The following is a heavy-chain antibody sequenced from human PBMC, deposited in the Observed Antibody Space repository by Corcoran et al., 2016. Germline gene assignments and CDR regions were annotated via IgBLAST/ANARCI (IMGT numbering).Heavy chain of an antibody. J-gene: IGHJ4*02. V-gene: IGHV1-69*01. CDR1: GGTFSSYA. CDR2: IIPIFGTA. CDR3: ASEGVVIRGRFDY. Sequence: QVQLVQSGAEVKKPGSSVKVSCKASGGTFSSYAISWVRQAPGQGLEWMGGIIPIFGTANYAQKFQGRVTITADESTSTADMELRSLRAEDTAVYYCASEGVVIRGRFDYWGQGTLVTVSS. D-gene: IGHD3-3*01.